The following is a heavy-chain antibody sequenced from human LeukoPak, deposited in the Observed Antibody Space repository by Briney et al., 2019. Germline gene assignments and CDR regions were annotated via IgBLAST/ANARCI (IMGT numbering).Heavy chain of an antibody. CDR2: IIPILGIA. CDR1: GGTFSSYA. V-gene: IGHV1-69*04. Sequence: SVKVSCKASGGTFSSYAISWVRQSPGQGLEWMGRIIPILGIANYAQKFQGRVTITADKSTSTAYMELSSLRSEDTAVYYCARDDTPVVTPYYFDYWGQGTLVTVSS. CDR3: ARDDTPVVTPYYFDY. D-gene: IGHD4-23*01. J-gene: IGHJ4*02.